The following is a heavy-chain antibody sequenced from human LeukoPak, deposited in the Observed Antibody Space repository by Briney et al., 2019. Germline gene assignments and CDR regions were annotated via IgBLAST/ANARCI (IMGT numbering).Heavy chain of an antibody. V-gene: IGHV4-39*01. CDR3: ARHEVATIFLYYFDY. CDR2: IYYSGST. D-gene: IGHD5-12*01. Sequence: SETLSLTCTVSGGSISSSSYYWGWIRQPPGKGLEWIGSIYYSGSTYYNPSLKSRVTISVDTSRNQFSLKLSSVTAADTAVYYCARHEVATIFLYYFDYWGQGTLVTVSS. J-gene: IGHJ4*02. CDR1: GGSISSSSYY.